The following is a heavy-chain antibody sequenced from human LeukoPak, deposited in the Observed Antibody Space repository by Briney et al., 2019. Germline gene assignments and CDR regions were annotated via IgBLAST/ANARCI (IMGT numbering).Heavy chain of an antibody. CDR2: VYHSVST. D-gene: IGHD1-26*01. CDR1: GGSISSSYW. CDR3: ARGRLEAMWELLPYDAFDI. Sequence: SSETLSLTCAVSGGSISSSYWWSWVRQPPGKGLEWIGEVYHSVSTNYYPSLKSRVTISIEKSKNQFSLKLSSVTAADTAVYYCARGRLEAMWELLPYDAFDIWGQGTMVTVSS. J-gene: IGHJ3*02. V-gene: IGHV4-4*02.